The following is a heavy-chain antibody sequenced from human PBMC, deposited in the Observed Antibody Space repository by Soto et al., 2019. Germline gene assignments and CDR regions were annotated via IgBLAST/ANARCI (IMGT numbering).Heavy chain of an antibody. CDR3: ARSTYYYYYGMDV. CDR1: GGSISSYY. CDR2: IYYSGST. J-gene: IGHJ6*02. V-gene: IGHV4-59*08. Sequence: SETLSLTCTVSGGSISSYYWSWIRQPPGKGLEWIGYIYYSGSTNYNPSLKSRVTISVDTSKNQFSLKLSSVTAADTAVYYCARSTYYYYYGMDVWGQGTTVTVSS.